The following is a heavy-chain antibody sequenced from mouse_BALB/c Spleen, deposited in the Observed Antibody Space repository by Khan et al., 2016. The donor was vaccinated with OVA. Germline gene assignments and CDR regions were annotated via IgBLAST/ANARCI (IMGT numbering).Heavy chain of an antibody. CDR3: ARREDI. CDR1: GFSLPRYG. J-gene: IGHJ2*01. D-gene: IGHD1-3*01. V-gene: IGHV2-9*02. CDR2: IWAGGST. Sequence: VQLQESGPGLVAPSQCLSITCTVSGFSLPRYGVHWVRQPPGKGLEWLGVIWAGGSTNYNSALMSRLSISKDNSKRQVFLKMNSLQTDDTAMYYCARREDIWCQGTILTVSA.